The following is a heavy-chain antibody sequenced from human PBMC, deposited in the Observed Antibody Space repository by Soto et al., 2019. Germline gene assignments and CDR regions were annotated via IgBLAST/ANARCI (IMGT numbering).Heavy chain of an antibody. CDR1: GGSISSYY. CDR2: IYYSGST. D-gene: IGHD2-2*01. Sequence: SETLSLTCTVSGGSISSYYWSWIRQPPGKGLEWIGYIYYSGSTNYNPSLKSRVTISVDTSKNQFSLKLSSVTAADTAVYYCARAPYCSSTSCYLPPFATVKNYYYYGMDVWGQGTTVTVSS. V-gene: IGHV4-59*01. J-gene: IGHJ6*02. CDR3: ARAPYCSSTSCYLPPFATVKNYYYYGMDV.